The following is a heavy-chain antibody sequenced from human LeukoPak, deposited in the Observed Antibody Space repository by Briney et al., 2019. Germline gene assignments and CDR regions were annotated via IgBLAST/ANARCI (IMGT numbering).Heavy chain of an antibody. CDR2: IYYSGGT. CDR1: GGSISSYY. J-gene: IGHJ4*02. D-gene: IGHD3-16*02. CDR3: ARSGKGLYPFDY. Sequence: SETLSLTCTVSGGSISSYYWSWIRQPPGKGLEWIGYIYYSGGTNYNPSLKSRVTISVDTSKNQFSLKLSSVTAADTAVYYCARSGKGLYPFDYWGQGTLVTVSS. V-gene: IGHV4-59*01.